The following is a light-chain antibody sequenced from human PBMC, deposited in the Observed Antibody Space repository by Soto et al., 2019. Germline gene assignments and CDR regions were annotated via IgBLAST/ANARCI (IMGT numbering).Light chain of an antibody. CDR2: EVT. CDR1: SSDVGGYNY. J-gene: IGLJ3*02. V-gene: IGLV2-8*01. Sequence: QSALTQPPSASGSPGQSVTISFTGPSSDVGGYNYVSWYQRNPGKAPRLMIYEVTKRHSGVPGRFSGSKSGNTASLTVSGLQAEDEADSYCSSYAGGNDYLVFGGGTKGTVL. CDR3: SSYAGGNDYLV.